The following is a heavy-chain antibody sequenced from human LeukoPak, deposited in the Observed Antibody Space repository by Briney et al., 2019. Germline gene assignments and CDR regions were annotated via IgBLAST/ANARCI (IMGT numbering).Heavy chain of an antibody. J-gene: IGHJ6*02. CDR2: ISYDGSNK. CDR3: ARERVEDTKIGMDV. V-gene: IGHV3-30-3*01. Sequence: PGGSLRLSCAASGFTFSSYAMHWVRQAPGKGLEWVAVISYDGSNKYYADSVKGRFTISRDNSKNTLYLQMNSLRAEDTAVYYCARERVEDTKIGMDVWGQGTTVTVSS. CDR1: GFTFSSYA. D-gene: IGHD5-18*01.